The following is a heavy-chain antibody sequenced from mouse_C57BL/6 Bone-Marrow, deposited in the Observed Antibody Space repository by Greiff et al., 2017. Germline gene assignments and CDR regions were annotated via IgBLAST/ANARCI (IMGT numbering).Heavy chain of an antibody. V-gene: IGHV5-4*03. D-gene: IGHD2-2*01. Sequence: EVNVVESGGGLVKPGGSLKLSCAASGFTFSSYAMSWVRQTPEKRLEWVATISDGGSYTYYPDNVKGRFTISRDNAKNNLYLQMSHLKSEDTAMYYCAGGYLYAMVYWGQGTSVTVSS. CDR2: ISDGGSYT. CDR3: AGGYLYAMVY. CDR1: GFTFSSYA. J-gene: IGHJ4*01.